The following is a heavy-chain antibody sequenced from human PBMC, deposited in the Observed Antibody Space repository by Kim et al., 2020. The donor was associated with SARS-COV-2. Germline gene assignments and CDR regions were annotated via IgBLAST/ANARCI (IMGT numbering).Heavy chain of an antibody. CDR3: TRVTGSGWYLFDY. CDR2: IRSKAYGGTT. D-gene: IGHD6-19*01. V-gene: IGHV3-49*03. J-gene: IGHJ4*02. Sequence: GGSLRLSCTASGFTFGDYAMSWFRQAPGKGLEWVGFIRSKAYGGTTEYAASVKGRFTISRDDSKSIAYLKMNSLKTEDTAVYYCTRVTGSGWYLFDYWGQGTLVTGSS. CDR1: GFTFGDYA.